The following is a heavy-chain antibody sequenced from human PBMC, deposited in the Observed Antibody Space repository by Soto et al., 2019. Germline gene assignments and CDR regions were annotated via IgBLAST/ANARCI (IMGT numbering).Heavy chain of an antibody. D-gene: IGHD2-21*02. Sequence: GASVKVSCKASGYTFAGPSIHWVRQAPGQGLEWMGWINPDNGGTNYAQRFQGRVTMTRDTSISTAYMELSKLRSDDTAVYYCAISRYCSGYCYKNSLYYFDYWGQGALVTVSS. V-gene: IGHV1-2*02. J-gene: IGHJ4*02. CDR1: GYTFAGPS. CDR2: INPDNGGT. CDR3: AISRYCSGYCYKNSLYYFDY.